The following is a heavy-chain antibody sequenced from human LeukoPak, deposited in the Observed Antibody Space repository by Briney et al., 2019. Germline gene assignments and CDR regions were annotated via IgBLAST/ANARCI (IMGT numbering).Heavy chain of an antibody. D-gene: IGHD2-2*01. CDR2: ISYDGSNK. V-gene: IGHV3-30*04. CDR3: ARGNIVVVPAAMAGVLDY. CDR1: GSTFSSYA. Sequence: GGSLRLSCAASGSTFSSYAMHWVRQAPGKGLEWVAVISYDGSNKYYADSVKGRFTISRDNSKNTLYLQMNSLRAEDTAVYYCARGNIVVVPAAMAGVLDYWGQGTLVTVSS. J-gene: IGHJ4*02.